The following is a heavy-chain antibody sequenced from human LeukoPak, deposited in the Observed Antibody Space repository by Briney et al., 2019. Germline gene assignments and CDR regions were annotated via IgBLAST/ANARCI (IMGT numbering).Heavy chain of an antibody. J-gene: IGHJ4*02. V-gene: IGHV1-18*01. CDR3: ARDSEVLNYFDY. D-gene: IGHD1-14*01. Sequence: ASVKVSCKASGFTFTTYGINWVRQAPGQGLEWMGWISAYNGNTNYAQKLQGRVTMTADTSTSTAYMELRSLRSDDTAVYYCARDSEVLNYFDYWGQGTLVTVSS. CDR2: ISAYNGNT. CDR1: GFTFTTYG.